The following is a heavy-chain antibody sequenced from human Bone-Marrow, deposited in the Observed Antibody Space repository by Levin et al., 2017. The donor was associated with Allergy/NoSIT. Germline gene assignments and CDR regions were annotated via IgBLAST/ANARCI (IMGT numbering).Heavy chain of an antibody. V-gene: IGHV3-74*01. D-gene: IGHD1-26*01. CDR1: GFTFSSYW. CDR2: INSDGSST. J-gene: IGHJ6*02. Sequence: GESLKISCAASGFTFSSYWMHWVRQAPGKGLVWVSRINSDGSSTSYADSVKGRFTISRDNAKNTLYLQMNSLRAEDTAVYYCARAKGSHYYYYYGMDVWGQGTTVTVSS. CDR3: ARAKGSHYYYYYGMDV.